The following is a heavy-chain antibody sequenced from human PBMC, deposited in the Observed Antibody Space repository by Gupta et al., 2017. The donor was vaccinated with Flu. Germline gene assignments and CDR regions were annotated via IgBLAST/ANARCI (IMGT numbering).Heavy chain of an antibody. D-gene: IGHD5-18*01. CDR1: GFPFSSYA. CDR3: AKGEGGYSYGYVNY. V-gene: IGHV3-23*01. J-gene: IGHJ4*02. Sequence: EVQLLESGGGLVQPGGSLRLSCAASGFPFSSYAMSWVRQAPRKGLEWVSAISGSGGSTYYADSVKGRFTISRDNSKNTLYLQMNSLRAEDTAVYYCAKGEGGYSYGYVNYWGQGTLVTVSS. CDR2: ISGSGGST.